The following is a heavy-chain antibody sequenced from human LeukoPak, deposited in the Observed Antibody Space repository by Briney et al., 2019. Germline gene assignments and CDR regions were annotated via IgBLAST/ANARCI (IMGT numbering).Heavy chain of an antibody. V-gene: IGHV4-34*01. Sequence: SETLSLTCAVYGGSFSGYYWSWIRQPPGKGLEWIGEINHSGSTNYNPSLKSRVTISVDTSKNQFSLKLSSVTAADTAVYYCASPRSNYVYDYWGQGTLVTVSS. CDR1: GGSFSGYY. CDR3: ASPRSNYVYDY. J-gene: IGHJ4*02. D-gene: IGHD1-1*01. CDR2: INHSGST.